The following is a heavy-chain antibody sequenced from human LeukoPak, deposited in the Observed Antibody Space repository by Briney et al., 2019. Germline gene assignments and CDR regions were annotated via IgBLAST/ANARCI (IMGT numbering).Heavy chain of an antibody. D-gene: IGHD2-15*01. J-gene: IGHJ4*02. V-gene: IGHV3-15*01. CDR2: IKSETNGGTA. CDR3: TTVGVAHQGGY. CDR1: GFTFSDYY. Sequence: PGGSLRLSCAASGFTFSDYYMSWIRQAPGKGLEWVGRIKSETNGGTADYAAPVKGRFTISRDDSKNMMYLQMNSLKTEDTAMYYCTTVGVAHQGGYWGQGTLVTVSS.